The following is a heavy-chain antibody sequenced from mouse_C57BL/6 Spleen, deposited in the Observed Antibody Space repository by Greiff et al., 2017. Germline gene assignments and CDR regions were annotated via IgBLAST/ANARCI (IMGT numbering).Heavy chain of an antibody. D-gene: IGHD2-5*01. CDR2: IDPEDGET. V-gene: IGHV14-2*01. J-gene: IGHJ4*01. CDR3: ARGSNYGAMDY. Sequence: VQLQQSGAELVKPGASVKLSCTASGFNIKDYYMHWVKQRTEQGLEWIGRIDPEDGETKYAPKFPGKATITADTSSNTAYLQLSSLTSEDTAVYYCARGSNYGAMDYWGQGTSGTVSS. CDR1: GFNIKDYY.